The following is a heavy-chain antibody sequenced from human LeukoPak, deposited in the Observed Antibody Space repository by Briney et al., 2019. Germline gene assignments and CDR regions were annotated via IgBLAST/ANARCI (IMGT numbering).Heavy chain of an antibody. CDR3: ARAPVWAYGMDV. CDR1: GGSISSYY. Sequence: SETLSLTCTVSGGSISSYYWSWIRQPPGKGLEWIGYIYYSGSTNYNPSLKSRVTISVDTSKNQFSLKLSSVTAADTAVYYCARAPVWAYGMDVWGQGTTVTVSS. J-gene: IGHJ6*02. D-gene: IGHD3-16*01. CDR2: IYYSGST. V-gene: IGHV4-59*12.